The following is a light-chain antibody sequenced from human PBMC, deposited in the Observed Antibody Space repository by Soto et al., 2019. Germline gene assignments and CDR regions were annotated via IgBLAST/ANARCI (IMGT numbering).Light chain of an antibody. J-gene: IGKJ5*01. Sequence: EIVMTQSPVTLYVSPGERATLSCRAGQSVSSNLAWYQRKPGQAPRLLIYGASTRATGIPARFTGSGSGTEFTLTISSLQSEDFAVYYCQQYNNWITFGQGTRLEIK. CDR2: GAS. V-gene: IGKV3-15*01. CDR1: QSVSSN. CDR3: QQYNNWIT.